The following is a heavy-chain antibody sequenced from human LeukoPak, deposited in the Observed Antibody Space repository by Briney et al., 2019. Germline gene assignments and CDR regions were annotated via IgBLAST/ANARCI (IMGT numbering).Heavy chain of an antibody. D-gene: IGHD3-10*01. CDR3: ARDRAIGSGKFGIDV. CDR1: GGSISSYY. J-gene: IGHJ6*02. Sequence: HPSETLSLTCTVSGGSISSYYWSWIRQPAGKGLEWLGRIHSSGSTNYNPSLKTRVTMSVDTSKNQLSLKLSSVAAADTAVYYCARDRAIGSGKFGIDVWGQGTTVTVSS. V-gene: IGHV4-4*07. CDR2: IHSSGST.